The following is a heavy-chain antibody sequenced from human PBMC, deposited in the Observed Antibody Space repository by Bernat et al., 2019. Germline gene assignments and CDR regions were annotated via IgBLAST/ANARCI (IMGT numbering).Heavy chain of an antibody. CDR1: GFTFSSYG. CDR3: ARSREVAGTRGYYYYYGMDV. CDR2: IWYDGSNK. V-gene: IGHV3-33*01. J-gene: IGHJ6*02. Sequence: QVQLVESGGGVVQPGRSLRLSCAASGFTFSSYGMHWVRQAPGKGLEWVAVIWYDGSNKYYADSVTGRFTISRDNSKNTLYLQMNSLRAEDTAVYYCARSREVAGTRGYYYYYGMDVWGQGTTVTVSS. D-gene: IGHD6-19*01.